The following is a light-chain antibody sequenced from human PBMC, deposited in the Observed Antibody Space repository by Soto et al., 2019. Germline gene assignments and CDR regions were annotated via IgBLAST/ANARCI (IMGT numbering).Light chain of an antibody. CDR3: QQYDAWPRT. V-gene: IGKV3-15*01. J-gene: IGKJ2*01. CDR1: RNVTNK. Sequence: EIVMTQSPATLSVSPGERATLSCRASRNVTNKLAWFQQKLGQSPRLLIYDASTRATGVPPRFSGSASGTEFTLTISSLESEDFGVYYCQQYDAWPRTFGQGTKLEIK. CDR2: DAS.